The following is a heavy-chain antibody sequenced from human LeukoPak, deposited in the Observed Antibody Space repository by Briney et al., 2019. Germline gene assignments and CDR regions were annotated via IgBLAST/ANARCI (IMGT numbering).Heavy chain of an antibody. CDR1: GFTFSSYG. D-gene: IGHD5-12*01. J-gene: IGHJ3*02. CDR2: ISYDGSNK. CDR3: ARASYSGYDDDAFDI. V-gene: IGHV3-30*03. Sequence: GGSLRLSCAASGFTFSSYGMHWVRQAPGKGLEWVAVISYDGSNKYYADSVKGRFIISRDNAKNSLYLQMNSLRAEDTAIYYCARASYSGYDDDAFDIWGQGTLVTVSS.